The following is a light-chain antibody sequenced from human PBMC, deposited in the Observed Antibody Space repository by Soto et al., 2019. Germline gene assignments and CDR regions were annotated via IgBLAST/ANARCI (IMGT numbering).Light chain of an antibody. V-gene: IGKV4-1*01. Sequence: DILMTQSQDSLGLSLGERATIESKSSRSVLYSSNNKNYLAWYQQKPVQSPKLLIYWASTRESGVPDRFSGSWSGTDFTLTISSLQAEDVAVYYCQQYYRTTFIFGPG. J-gene: IGKJ3*01. CDR3: QQYYRTTFI. CDR2: WAS. CDR1: RSVLYSSNNKNY.